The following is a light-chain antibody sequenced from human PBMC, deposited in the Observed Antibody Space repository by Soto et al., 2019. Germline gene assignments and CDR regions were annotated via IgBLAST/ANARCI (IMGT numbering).Light chain of an antibody. CDR2: DAS. Sequence: DIQMTQSPSSLYASVGDRVTITCRASQSISNYLNWYQQKPGKAPKLLIYDASSLKSGVPSRFSGSGSGTEFTLTISSLPPDDFATYYCQQYDNLPFFGPGTKVDIK. J-gene: IGKJ3*01. V-gene: IGKV1-5*01. CDR1: QSISNY. CDR3: QQYDNLPF.